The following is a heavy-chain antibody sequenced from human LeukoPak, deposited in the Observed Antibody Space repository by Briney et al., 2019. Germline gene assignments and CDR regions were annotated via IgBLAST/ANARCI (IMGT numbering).Heavy chain of an antibody. CDR1: GFTLSSYG. J-gene: IGHJ4*02. Sequence: GGSLRLSCAASGFTLSSYGVHWVRQAPGKGLEWVAFIRYDGSNKYYADSVKGRFTISRDNSKNTLYLQMNSLRAEDTAVYYCAKDVYSSSSLPDYWGQGTLVTVSS. CDR3: AKDVYSSSSLPDY. V-gene: IGHV3-30*02. CDR2: IRYDGSNK. D-gene: IGHD6-6*01.